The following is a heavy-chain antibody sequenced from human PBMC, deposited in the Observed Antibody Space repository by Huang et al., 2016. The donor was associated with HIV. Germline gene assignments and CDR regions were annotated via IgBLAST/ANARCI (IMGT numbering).Heavy chain of an antibody. CDR1: GGAFRGSS. J-gene: IGHJ4*02. CDR3: ARGFNYYASDNLGVYYFDS. Sequence: QVQLKQWGAGLLKPSETLSLNCAVYGGAFRGSSWPWIRQFPEKGLEWIGDINNNVKIIYNPPCRARFTIAPDTSKNNFSLHLTSVTAADTALYYCARGFNYYASDNLGVYYFDSWGLGPWSPSPQ. V-gene: IGHV4-34*02. D-gene: IGHD3-10*01. CDR2: INNNVKI.